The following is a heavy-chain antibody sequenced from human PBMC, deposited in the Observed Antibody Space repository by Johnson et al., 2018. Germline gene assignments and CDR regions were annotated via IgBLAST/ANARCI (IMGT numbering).Heavy chain of an antibody. CDR3: ARGMLGGDAFDS. J-gene: IGHJ3*02. CDR1: GYTFTSYD. CDR2: MNPNSGNT. Sequence: VQLVESGAEVKKPGASVKVSCKASGYTFTSYDINWVRQATGPGLEWMGWMNPNSGNTGFAPKFQGRGTMTRNTSISTAYMELSSLRSEDPAVYYCARGMLGGDAFDSWGQGTMVTVSS. V-gene: IGHV1-8*01. D-gene: IGHD2-8*01.